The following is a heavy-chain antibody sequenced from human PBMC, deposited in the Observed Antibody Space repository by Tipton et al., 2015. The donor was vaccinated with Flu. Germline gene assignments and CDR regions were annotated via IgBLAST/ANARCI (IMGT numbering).Heavy chain of an antibody. D-gene: IGHD1-26*01. Sequence: SGFTFSSYWMSWVRQAPGKGLEWVANIKQDGSEKYYVDTVKGRFTISRDNAKNSLYLQMNSLRAEDTAVYYCARDMYSPYSGSYFDYWGQGTLVTVSS. CDR3: ARDMYSPYSGSYFDY. V-gene: IGHV3-7*01. CDR2: IKQDGSEK. J-gene: IGHJ4*02. CDR1: GFTFSSYW.